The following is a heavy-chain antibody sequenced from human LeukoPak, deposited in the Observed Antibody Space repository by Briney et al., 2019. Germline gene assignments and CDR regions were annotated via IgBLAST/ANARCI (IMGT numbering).Heavy chain of an antibody. Sequence: GGSLRLSCAASGFTFSSYWMSWVRQAPGKGLEWVANIKQDGSEKYYVDSVKGRFTISRDNAKNSLYLQMNSLRAEDTAVYYCARDRGKYYDILTEADGMDVWGQGTTVTVSS. CDR3: ARDRGKYYDILTEADGMDV. CDR1: GFTFSSYW. V-gene: IGHV3-7*01. D-gene: IGHD3-9*01. CDR2: IKQDGSEK. J-gene: IGHJ6*02.